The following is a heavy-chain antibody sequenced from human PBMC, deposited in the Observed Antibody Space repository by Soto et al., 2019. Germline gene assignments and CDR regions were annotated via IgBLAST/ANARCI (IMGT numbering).Heavy chain of an antibody. CDR2: ISSSGSTI. J-gene: IGHJ4*02. V-gene: IGHV3-11*01. D-gene: IGHD3-3*01. CDR1: GFTFSDYY. Sequence: QVQLVESGGGLVKPGGSLRLSCAASGFTFSDYYMSWIRQAPGKGLEWVSYISSSGSTIYYADSVKGRFTIARDNAKKSLYLQMNSLRAEDTAVYYCARLSEDDFWSGYYALDYWGQGTLVTVSS. CDR3: ARLSEDDFWSGYYALDY.